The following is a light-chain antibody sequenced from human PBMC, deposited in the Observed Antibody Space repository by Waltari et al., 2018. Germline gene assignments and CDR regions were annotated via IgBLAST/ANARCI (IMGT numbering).Light chain of an antibody. CDR1: SGPSRTR. CDR2: VNSDGSH. CDR3: QTGGHGTWV. V-gene: IGLV4-69*01. Sequence: QLVLTQSPSASASLGASVKLTRTLSSGPSRTRIACHQMQPEKGPRSLKKVNSDGSHSKGDETPDRFSGSSAGAERYLTISNLQPEDEADYYCQTGGHGTWVFGGGTKVTVL. J-gene: IGLJ3*02.